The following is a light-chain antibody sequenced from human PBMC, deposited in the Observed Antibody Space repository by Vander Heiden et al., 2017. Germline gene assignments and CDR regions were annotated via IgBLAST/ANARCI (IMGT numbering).Light chain of an antibody. CDR3: QQYNSYPYT. CDR2: DAS. J-gene: IGKJ2*01. CDR1: QSISSW. V-gene: IGKV1-5*01. Sequence: DIPMPQSPSTLSASVGDRVTLTSRASQSISSWLAWYQQKPGKAPKLLIYDASSLESGVPSRFSGSGSGTEFTLNISSMQPDDFATYYCQQYNSYPYTFGQGTKLEIK.